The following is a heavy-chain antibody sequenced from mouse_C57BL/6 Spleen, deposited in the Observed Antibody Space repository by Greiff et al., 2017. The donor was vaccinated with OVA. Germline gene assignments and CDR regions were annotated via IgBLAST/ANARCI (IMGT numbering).Heavy chain of an antibody. CDR2: IWSGGST. Sequence: VQLQESGPGLVQPSQSLSITCTVSGFSLTSYGVHWVRQPPGKGLEWLGVIWSGGSTDYNAAFISRLSISKDNSKSQVFFKMNSLQADDTAIYYCAKKGDDYDRYYAMDYWGQGTSVTVSS. D-gene: IGHD2-4*01. J-gene: IGHJ4*01. V-gene: IGHV2-4*01. CDR3: AKKGDDYDRYYAMDY. CDR1: GFSLTSYG.